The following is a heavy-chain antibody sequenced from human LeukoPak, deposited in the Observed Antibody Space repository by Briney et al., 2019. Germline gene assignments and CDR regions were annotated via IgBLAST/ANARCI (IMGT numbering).Heavy chain of an antibody. J-gene: IGHJ4*02. D-gene: IGHD6-19*01. Sequence: PGGSLRLSCAASGFTFSSYSMNWVRQAPGKGLEWVSSISSSSSYIYYADSVKGRFTISRDNAKNSLYLQMNSLRAEDTAVYYCARDPAVAGKKALYFDYWGQGTLVTVSS. CDR2: ISSSSSYI. V-gene: IGHV3-21*01. CDR1: GFTFSSYS. CDR3: ARDPAVAGKKALYFDY.